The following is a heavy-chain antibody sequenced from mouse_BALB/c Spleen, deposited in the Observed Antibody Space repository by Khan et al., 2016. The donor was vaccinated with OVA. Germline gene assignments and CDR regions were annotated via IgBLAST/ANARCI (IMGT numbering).Heavy chain of an antibody. CDR3: ARTLYYGYGYALDC. J-gene: IGHJ4*01. D-gene: IGHD2-2*01. CDR1: GYSITSDYA. Sequence: EVQLQELGPGLVKPSQSLSLTCTITGYSITSDYAWNWIRQFPGNKLEWMGYISSTGGTSYNPSLKSRISITRDTSKNQFFLQLKSVTAEDTATYYCARTLYYGYGYALDCWGRGTLVTVSS. V-gene: IGHV3-2*02. CDR2: ISSTGGT.